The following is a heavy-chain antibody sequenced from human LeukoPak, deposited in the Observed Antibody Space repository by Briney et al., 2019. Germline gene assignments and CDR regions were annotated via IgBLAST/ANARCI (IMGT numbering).Heavy chain of an antibody. CDR2: IYYSGST. D-gene: IGHD3-9*01. J-gene: IGHJ3*02. CDR1: GGSISSSSYY. CDR3: ARLVFDILTGLYLSAFDI. Sequence: KPSETLSLTCTVSGGSISSSSYYWGWIRQPPGKGLEWIGSIYYSGSTYYNPSLKSRVTISVDTSKNQFSLKLSSVTAADTAVYYCARLVFDILTGLYLSAFDIWGQGTMVTVSS. V-gene: IGHV4-39*01.